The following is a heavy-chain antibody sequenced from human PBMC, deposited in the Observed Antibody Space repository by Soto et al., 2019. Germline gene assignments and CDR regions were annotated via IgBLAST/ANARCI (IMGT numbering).Heavy chain of an antibody. CDR1: GFTFSDYY. D-gene: IGHD5-12*01. CDR2: ISSSGSTI. CDR3: ARVREYSGYDFGIFGAFDI. J-gene: IGHJ3*02. Sequence: GGSLRLSCAASGFTFSDYYMSWIRQAPGKGLEWVSYISSSGSTIYYADSVKGRFTISRDNAKNSLYLQMNSLRAEDTAVYYCARVREYSGYDFGIFGAFDIWGQGTMVTVSS. V-gene: IGHV3-11*01.